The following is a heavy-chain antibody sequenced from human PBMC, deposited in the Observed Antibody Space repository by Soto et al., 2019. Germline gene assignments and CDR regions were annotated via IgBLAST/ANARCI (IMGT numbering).Heavy chain of an antibody. CDR1: GGSISTSSFY. CDR3: ARLQRSRWYVVDF. CDR2: LYYSGST. V-gene: IGHV4-39*01. J-gene: IGHJ4*02. D-gene: IGHD6-13*01. Sequence: NPSETLSLACTVSGGSISTSSFYWGWIRQPPGKGLEWIGSLYYSGSTYNNPSLKSRVTISVDTSKNQFSLKLNSVTAADTAVYYGARLQRSRWYVVDFWGQGTLVTFSS.